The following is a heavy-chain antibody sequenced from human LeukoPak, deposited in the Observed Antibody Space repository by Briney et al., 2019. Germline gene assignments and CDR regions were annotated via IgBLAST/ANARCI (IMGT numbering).Heavy chain of an antibody. J-gene: IGHJ4*02. D-gene: IGHD6-19*01. CDR3: ARDGGLSSGWKHLIFDY. V-gene: IGHV4-59*01. Sequence: SETLSLTCTVSGGSISSYYWSWIRQPPGKGLEWIGYIYYSGSTNYNPSLKSRVTISVDTSKNQFSLKLSSVTAADTAVYYCARDGGLSSGWKHLIFDYGAQEPLVT. CDR2: IYYSGST. CDR1: GGSISSYY.